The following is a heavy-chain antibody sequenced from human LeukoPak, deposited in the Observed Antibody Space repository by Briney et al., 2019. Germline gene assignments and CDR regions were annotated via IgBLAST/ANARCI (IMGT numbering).Heavy chain of an antibody. CDR2: MSHSGSA. CDR1: GGSFSGYD. J-gene: IGHJ6*03. V-gene: IGHV4-34*01. CDR3: ATASPLYCSGGSCSVYYYYYIDV. Sequence: SETLSLTCAVYGGSFSGYDFSWIRQPPGKGRGGSGEMSHSGSANDNPSIKSPGTVSVDTSKNQFSLTLSSVTPAAPAVYYCATASPLYCSGGSCSVYYYYYIDVWGKGTTVTISS. D-gene: IGHD2-15*01.